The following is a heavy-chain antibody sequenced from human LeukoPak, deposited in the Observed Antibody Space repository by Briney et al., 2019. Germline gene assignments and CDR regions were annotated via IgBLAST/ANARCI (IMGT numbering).Heavy chain of an antibody. J-gene: IGHJ4*02. CDR2: IIPIFGTA. D-gene: IGHD4-17*01. V-gene: IGHV1-69*13. CDR3: ARGAPFFDYGDSYFDY. CDR1: GGTFSSYA. Sequence: ASVKVSCKASGGTFSSYAISWVRQAPGQGLEWMGGIIPIFGTANYAQKFQGRVTITADESTSTAYMELSSLRSEDTAVYYCARGAPFFDYGDSYFDYWGQGTLVTVSS.